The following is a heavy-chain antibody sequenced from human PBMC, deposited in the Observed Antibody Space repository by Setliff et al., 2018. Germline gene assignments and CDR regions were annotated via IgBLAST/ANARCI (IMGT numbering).Heavy chain of an antibody. CDR2: INHSGST. CDR3: ARGITGNYNFWSGYYNYYYYMDV. Sequence: PSETLSLTCAVYGGSFSGYYWSWIRQPPGKGLEWIGEINHSGSTNYNPSLKSRVTISVDTSKNQFSLKLSSVTAADTAVYYCARGITGNYNFWSGYYNYYYYMDVWGGGTTVTVSS. D-gene: IGHD3-3*01. V-gene: IGHV4-34*01. J-gene: IGHJ6*03. CDR1: GGSFSGYY.